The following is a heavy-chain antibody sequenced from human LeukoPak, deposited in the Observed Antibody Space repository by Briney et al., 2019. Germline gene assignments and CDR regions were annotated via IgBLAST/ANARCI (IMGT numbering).Heavy chain of an antibody. J-gene: IGHJ5*01. CDR3: ARDVPHNWFDS. CDR1: GFTVSSNY. Sequence: GGSLRLSCAASGFTVSSNYMSWVRQAPGKGLEWVSVIYTGGSTYYADSVKGRFTISRDNSKNTVHLQMNSLRVEDTAVYYCARDVPHNWFDSWGQGILVTVSS. CDR2: IYTGGST. V-gene: IGHV3-53*01.